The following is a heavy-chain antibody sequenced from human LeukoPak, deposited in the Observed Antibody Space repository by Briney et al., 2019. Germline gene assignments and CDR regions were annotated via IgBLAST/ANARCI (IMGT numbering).Heavy chain of an antibody. J-gene: IGHJ4*02. CDR1: GFTFSSYA. CDR2: IGGSGGST. Sequence: PGGSLRLSCSASGFTFSSYAMSWVRQAPGKGLEWVSAIGGSGGSTYYADSVKGRFTISSDNSKNTLYLQMNSLRAEDTAVYYCAKGSGSYYQNYFDYWGQGTLVTVSS. V-gene: IGHV3-23*01. CDR3: AKGSGSYYQNYFDY. D-gene: IGHD3-16*01.